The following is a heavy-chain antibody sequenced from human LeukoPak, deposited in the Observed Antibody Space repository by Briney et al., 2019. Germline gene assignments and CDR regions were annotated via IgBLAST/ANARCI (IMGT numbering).Heavy chain of an antibody. CDR3: PKDPRSEVTGSDY. Sequence: GGSLRLSCAASGFTFSSYAMSWVRQAPGKGLEWISAISGSGGSTYYADSVKGRFTISRDNAKNTLYLQMNSLRAEDTAVYYCPKDPRSEVTGSDYWGQGTLVTVSS. V-gene: IGHV3-23*01. CDR2: ISGSGGST. D-gene: IGHD4-23*01. CDR1: GFTFSSYA. J-gene: IGHJ4*02.